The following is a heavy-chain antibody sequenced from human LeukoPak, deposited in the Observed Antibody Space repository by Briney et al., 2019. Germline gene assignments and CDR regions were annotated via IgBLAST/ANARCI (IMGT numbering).Heavy chain of an antibody. Sequence: PSETLSLTCTISGGSITSDHWGWIRQPPGKGLESLGYIHMSRITDYSPSLRGRITISMDTSKNQFYLNLHSVTAADTAIYSCATHLYGKGLEHWGQGILVTVSS. CDR2: IHMSRIT. V-gene: IGHV4-4*08. J-gene: IGHJ4*02. CDR3: ATHLYGKGLEH. D-gene: IGHD3-16*01. CDR1: GGSITSDH.